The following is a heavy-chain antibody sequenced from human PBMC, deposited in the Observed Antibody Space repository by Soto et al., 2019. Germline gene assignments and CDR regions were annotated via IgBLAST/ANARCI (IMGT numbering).Heavy chain of an antibody. CDR2: ITVTDGRR. D-gene: IGHD2-15*01. Sequence: EGQLLESGGGLVRPGGSLTLSCAGSGFTFSRYAMTWVRQAPGKGLEWVSSITVTDGRRKYADSVKGRFTISTDTHKNIGYLQMNSLRAEDTALYYCATESMYVGGVGATRDHYDGMDVWGQGTTVIV. CDR3: ATESMYVGGVGATRDHYDGMDV. J-gene: IGHJ6*02. CDR1: GFTFSRYA. V-gene: IGHV3-23*01.